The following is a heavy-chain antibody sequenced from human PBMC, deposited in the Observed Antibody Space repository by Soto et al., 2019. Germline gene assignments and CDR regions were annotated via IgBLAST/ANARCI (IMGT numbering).Heavy chain of an antibody. CDR1: GFTFNNYA. CDR3: AKGRGGSGSLTPRVDF. V-gene: IGHV3-23*01. Sequence: EVQLLESGGGLVQPGGSLRLSCAASGFTFNNYAMTWVRQAPGKGLEWVSAISGGGDTTSYADSVKGRFTGSRDGSKNTGELQMSSRRAEDTAPDYCAKGRGGSGSLTPRVDFWGQGTLVTVYS. CDR2: ISGGGDTT. D-gene: IGHD3-10*01. J-gene: IGHJ4*02.